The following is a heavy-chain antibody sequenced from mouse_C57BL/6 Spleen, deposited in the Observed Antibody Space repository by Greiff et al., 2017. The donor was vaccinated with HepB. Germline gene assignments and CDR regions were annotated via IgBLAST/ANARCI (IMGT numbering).Heavy chain of an antibody. J-gene: IGHJ1*03. D-gene: IGHD1-1*01. CDR3: ATLITTVVATRYFDV. Sequence: QVQLKQPGAELVMPGASVKLSCKASGYTFTSYWMHWVKQRPGQGLEWIGEIDPSDSYTNYNQKFKGKSTLTVDKSSSTAYMQLSSLTSEDSAVYYCATLITTVVATRYFDVWGTGTTVTVSS. V-gene: IGHV1-69*01. CDR1: GYTFTSYW. CDR2: IDPSDSYT.